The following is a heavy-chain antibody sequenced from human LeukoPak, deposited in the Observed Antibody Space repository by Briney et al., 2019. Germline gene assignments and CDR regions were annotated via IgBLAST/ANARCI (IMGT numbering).Heavy chain of an antibody. Sequence: PGGSLRLSCVASGFTFNTAWMHWARQTPGKGLVWVSHIDGDGGGITYADDVKGRFTISRDNAKNTLYLQMNRLRVEDTAVYYCVRDLPRTSGPWGQGTLVTVSS. V-gene: IGHV3-74*01. D-gene: IGHD3-10*01. J-gene: IGHJ5*02. CDR3: VRDLPRTSGP. CDR2: IDGDGGGI. CDR1: GFTFNTAW.